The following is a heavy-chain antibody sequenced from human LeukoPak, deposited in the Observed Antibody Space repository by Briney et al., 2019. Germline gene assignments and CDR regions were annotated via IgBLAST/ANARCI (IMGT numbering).Heavy chain of an antibody. Sequence: GASVKVSCKASGYTFTGYCMHWVRQAPGQGLEWMGWINPKSGGTNYAQKFQGRVTITRDTSISTTYMELSRLRSDDTAVYYCARDLGISGWYAPPLGYFDYWGQGTLVTVSS. CDR1: GYTFTGYC. V-gene: IGHV1-2*02. CDR3: ARDLGISGWYAPPLGYFDY. CDR2: INPKSGGT. J-gene: IGHJ4*02. D-gene: IGHD6-19*01.